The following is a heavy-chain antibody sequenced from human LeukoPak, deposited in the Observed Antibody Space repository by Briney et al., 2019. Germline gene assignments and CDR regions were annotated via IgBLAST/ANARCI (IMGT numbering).Heavy chain of an antibody. J-gene: IGHJ4*02. D-gene: IGHD3-10*01. Sequence: SETLSLTCTVSGGSISSYYWSWIRQAPGKGLEWIGYIYYSGSTNYNPSLKSRVTLSVDTSKNQFCLKLSSVTAADTAVYYCARDGSGSYYLGYWGQGTLVTVSS. CDR1: GGSISSYY. CDR3: ARDGSGSYYLGY. CDR2: IYYSGST. V-gene: IGHV4-59*01.